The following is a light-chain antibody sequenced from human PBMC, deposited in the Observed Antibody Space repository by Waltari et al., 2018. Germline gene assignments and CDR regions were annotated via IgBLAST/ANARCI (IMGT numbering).Light chain of an antibody. J-gene: IGLJ1*01. V-gene: IGLV2-14*03. Sequence: QSALTQPASVSGSPGQSITISCTGSSSDIGDYNHVSWYQQHPGKAPNLMIYDVSSRPSGVSNRFFGSKSGTTASLTVSGLQAEDEAVYFCSSYSTSITPDVFGAGTKVTVL. CDR2: DVS. CDR1: SSDIGDYNH. CDR3: SSYSTSITPDV.